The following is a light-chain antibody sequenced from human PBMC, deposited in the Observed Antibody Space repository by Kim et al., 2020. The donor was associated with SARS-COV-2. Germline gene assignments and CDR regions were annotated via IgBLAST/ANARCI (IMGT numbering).Light chain of an antibody. CDR2: GNS. J-gene: IGLJ2*01. CDR3: QSYDSSPSGSV. CDR1: SSNIGAGYD. Sequence: QSVLTQPPSVSGAPGQRVTISCTGSSSNIGAGYDVHWYQQLPGTAPKLLIYGNSNRPSGVPYRFSGSKSGTSASLAITGLQAEDEADYYCQSYDSSPSGSVFGGGTQLTVL. V-gene: IGLV1-40*01.